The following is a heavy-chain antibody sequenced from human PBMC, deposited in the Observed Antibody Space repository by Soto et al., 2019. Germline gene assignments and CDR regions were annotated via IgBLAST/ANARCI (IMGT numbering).Heavy chain of an antibody. CDR3: ARRGSGSYSDY. D-gene: IGHD3-10*01. V-gene: IGHV4-39*01. Sequence: QLQLQESCTGLVKPSETLSLTCTVSGVSISSSNYYWGWIRQPPGKGLEWIGTIYYSGSTYYNPSLKSRVTISVDTSKNQFSLKLSSVTAADTAVYYCARRGSGSYSDYWGQGTLVTVSS. CDR2: IYYSGST. CDR1: GVSISSSNYY. J-gene: IGHJ4*02.